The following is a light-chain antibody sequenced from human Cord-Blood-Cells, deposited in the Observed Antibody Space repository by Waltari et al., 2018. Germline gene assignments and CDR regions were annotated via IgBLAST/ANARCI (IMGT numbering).Light chain of an antibody. Sequence: DMQMTQSPSSLSASVGDRVTITCQARQDISNYLNWYQQKPGKAPKLLIYDASNLETGVPSRFSGSGAGTDFTFTISSLQPEDIATYYCQQYDNLPGFGPGTKVDIK. CDR2: DAS. CDR1: QDISNY. V-gene: IGKV1-33*01. J-gene: IGKJ3*01. CDR3: QQYDNLPG.